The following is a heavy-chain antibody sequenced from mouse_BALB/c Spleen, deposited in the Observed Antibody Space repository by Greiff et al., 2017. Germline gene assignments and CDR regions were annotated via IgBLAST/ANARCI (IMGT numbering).Heavy chain of an antibody. CDR3: AKSPITTVVAYYYAMDY. Sequence: EVQRVESGGGLVKPGGSLKLSCAASGFTFSSYAMSWVRQTPEKRLEWVASISSGGSTYYPDSVKGRFTISRDNARNILYLQMSSLRSEDTAMYYCAKSPITTVVAYYYAMDYWGQGTSVTVSS. CDR1: GFTFSSYA. D-gene: IGHD1-1*01. CDR2: ISSGGST. V-gene: IGHV5-6-5*01. J-gene: IGHJ4*01.